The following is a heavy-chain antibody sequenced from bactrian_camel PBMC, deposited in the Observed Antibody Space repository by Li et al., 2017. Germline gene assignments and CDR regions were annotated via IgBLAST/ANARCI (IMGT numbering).Heavy chain of an antibody. V-gene: IGHV3S53*01. CDR3: AARFGTLQCPSSIGSGF. J-gene: IGHJ6*01. CDR2: IDRDGRS. CDR1: VYTTGFWC. Sequence: VQLVESGGGTVQHGESRRLSCTSNVYTTGFWCMAWFRHGRGRQGEGVATIDRDGRSSYADSVKGRFTISQDNAKNTLSLQMTGLLPEDTAMYYCAARFGTLQCPSSIGSGFWGQGTQVTV.